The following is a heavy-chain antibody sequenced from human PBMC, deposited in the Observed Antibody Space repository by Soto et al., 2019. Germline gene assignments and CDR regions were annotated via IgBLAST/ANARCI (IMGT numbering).Heavy chain of an antibody. Sequence: PSETLSLTCTVSGGSISSSSYYWGWIRQPPGKGLEWIGSIYYSGSTYYNPSLKSRITISVDTSKNQYSLKLSAVTAADTAVYYCARHFGAAYYYYYYMDVWGKGTTVTVSS. CDR2: IYYSGST. J-gene: IGHJ6*03. D-gene: IGHD3-3*01. CDR1: GGSISSSSYY. V-gene: IGHV4-39*01. CDR3: ARHFGAAYYYYYYMDV.